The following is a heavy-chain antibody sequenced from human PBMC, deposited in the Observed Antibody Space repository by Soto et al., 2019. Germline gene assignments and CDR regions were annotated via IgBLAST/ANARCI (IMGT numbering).Heavy chain of an antibody. CDR2: IYKSATT. Sequence: SETLSLTCSVSGDSISNLDYFWAWIRRPPGQALEYIGYIYKSATTYYNPSFESRVAISVDTSKSQFSLNVTSVTAADTAVYFCARGRYCLTGRCFPNWFDSWGQGALITVSS. CDR3: ARGRYCLTGRCFPNWFDS. V-gene: IGHV4-30-4*01. CDR1: GDSISNLDYF. D-gene: IGHD7-27*01. J-gene: IGHJ5*01.